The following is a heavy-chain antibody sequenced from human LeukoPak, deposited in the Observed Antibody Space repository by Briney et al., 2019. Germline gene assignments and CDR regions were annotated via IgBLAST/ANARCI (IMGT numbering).Heavy chain of an antibody. Sequence: PGGSLRLSCGASGFTFRSYWMHWVRQAPGQGLVWVSRINSDGTSTSYADSVKGRFTISRDTAKNTVYLQMNRLRAEDTAVYYCAREEITMVRGVMYYNMDVWGKGTTVTVSS. CDR3: AREEITMVRGVMYYNMDV. CDR1: GFTFRSYW. J-gene: IGHJ6*03. CDR2: INSDGTST. D-gene: IGHD3-10*01. V-gene: IGHV3-74*01.